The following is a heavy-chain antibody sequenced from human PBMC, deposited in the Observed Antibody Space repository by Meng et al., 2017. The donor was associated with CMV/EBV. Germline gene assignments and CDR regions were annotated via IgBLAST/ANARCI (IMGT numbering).Heavy chain of an antibody. V-gene: IGHV3-66*01. CDR1: GFTVSSNY. CDR3: ARDHSGPLSH. CDR2: IYSGGST. J-gene: IGHJ4*02. Sequence: VLLVESRGVLVQPGGSLRLSCAASGFTVSSNYMSWVRQAPGKGLEWVSVIYSGGSTYYADSVKGRFTISRDNSKNTLYLQMNSLRAEDTAVYYCARDHSGPLSHWGQGTLVTVSS. D-gene: IGHD1-1*01.